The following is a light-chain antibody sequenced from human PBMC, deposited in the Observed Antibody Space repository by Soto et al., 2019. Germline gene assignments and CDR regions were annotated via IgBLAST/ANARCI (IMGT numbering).Light chain of an antibody. Sequence: QSALTQPASVSGSPGQSITISCTGTSSDIGGYNFVSWYQQHPGKAPKLMLYDVTNRPSGVSNRFSDSKSGNTASLTISGLQAEDEAVYYCSSYTSTNTVVFGGGTKLTVL. CDR2: DVT. CDR3: SSYTSTNTVV. CDR1: SSDIGGYNF. J-gene: IGLJ2*01. V-gene: IGLV2-14*03.